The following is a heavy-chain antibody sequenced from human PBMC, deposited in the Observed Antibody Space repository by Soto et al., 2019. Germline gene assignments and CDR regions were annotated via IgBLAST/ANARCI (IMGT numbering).Heavy chain of an antibody. V-gene: IGHV1-18*01. D-gene: IGHD6-13*01. J-gene: IGHJ4*02. Sequence: QVQLVQSGAEVKKPGASVKVSCKASGYTFTSYGITWVRQAPGRGLEWLGWSSAYNGNTDYAQKVQDRVTMTTDRSTSTAYMELRSLRSDDTAVYYCARAHVLEYTSRFCLDFWGQGTLVTVSS. CDR3: ARAHVLEYTSRFCLDF. CDR1: GYTFTSYG. CDR2: SSAYNGNT.